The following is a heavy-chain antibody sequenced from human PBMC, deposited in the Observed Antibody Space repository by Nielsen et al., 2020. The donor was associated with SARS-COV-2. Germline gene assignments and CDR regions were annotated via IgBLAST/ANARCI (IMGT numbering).Heavy chain of an antibody. V-gene: IGHV1-46*01. J-gene: IGHJ6*03. D-gene: IGHD3-3*01. Sequence: WVRQAPGQGLEYMGIINPSGGSTRYAQKFQGRVTMTRDTSTSTVYMELSSLRSEDTAVYYCARDKGGEYYDFWSGYSNYYYYMDVWGKGTTVTVSS. CDR2: INPSGGST. CDR3: ARDKGGEYYDFWSGYSNYYYYMDV.